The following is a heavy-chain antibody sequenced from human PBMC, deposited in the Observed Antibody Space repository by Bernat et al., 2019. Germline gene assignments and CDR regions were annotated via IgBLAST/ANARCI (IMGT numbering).Heavy chain of an antibody. D-gene: IGHD2-21*02. Sequence: QVQLVQSGAEVKKPGASVKVSCKASGYTFTGYYMHWLRQAPGQGLEWMEWINPNSGGTNYAQKCQGCVTMTRDTYISTAYMELSRLKSDDTAVYYWARSGDYLPRTNWFDPWGQGTLVTVSS. CDR3: ARSGDYLPRTNWFDP. CDR1: GYTFTGYY. CDR2: INPNSGGT. J-gene: IGHJ5*02. V-gene: IGHV1-2*04.